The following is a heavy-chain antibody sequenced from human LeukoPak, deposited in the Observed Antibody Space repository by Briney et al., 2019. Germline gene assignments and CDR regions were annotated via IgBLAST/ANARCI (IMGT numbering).Heavy chain of an antibody. V-gene: IGHV3-23*01. Sequence: GGSLRLSCAASGFTFSSSAMSWVRQAPGKGLGWVANISGSGSGGSTYYAASVTGRFTLSRDNSKNTLYLQMNSLRAEDTAVYYCAKSGSNRFDYWGQGTLVTVSS. CDR3: AKSGSNRFDY. CDR2: ISGSGSGGST. CDR1: GFTFSSSA. J-gene: IGHJ4*02. D-gene: IGHD5-24*01.